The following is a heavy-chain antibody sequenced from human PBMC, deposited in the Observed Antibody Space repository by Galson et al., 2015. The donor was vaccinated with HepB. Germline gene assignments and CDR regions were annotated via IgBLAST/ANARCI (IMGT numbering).Heavy chain of an antibody. CDR2: ISYDGRNK. CDR3: ANVIAANLGPDY. CDR1: GFTFSTYA. J-gene: IGHJ4*02. D-gene: IGHD6-13*01. Sequence: SLRLSCAASGFTFSTYAMHWVRQAPGKGLEWVAFISYDGRNKYSADSVKGRFTISRDNSKNTLYLQMNSLRAEDTAVYYCANVIAANLGPDYWGQGTLVTVS. V-gene: IGHV3-30*04.